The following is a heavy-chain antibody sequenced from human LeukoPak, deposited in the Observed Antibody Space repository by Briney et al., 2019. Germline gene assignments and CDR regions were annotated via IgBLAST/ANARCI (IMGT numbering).Heavy chain of an antibody. D-gene: IGHD1-1*01. V-gene: IGHV3-30*04. CDR1: GFTFSSYA. J-gene: IGHJ4*02. CDR2: ISYDGSNK. Sequence: GGSLRLSCAASGFTFSSYAMHWVRQAPGKGLEWVAVISYDGSNKYYADSVKGRFTISRDNSKNTLYLQMNSLRAEDTAVYYCARVATGTTHFFQHFDYWGQGTLVTVSS. CDR3: ARVATGTTHFFQHFDY.